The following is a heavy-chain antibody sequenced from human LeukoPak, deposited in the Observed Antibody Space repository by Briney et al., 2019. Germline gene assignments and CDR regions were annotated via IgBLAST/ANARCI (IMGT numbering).Heavy chain of an antibody. CDR2: IYTSGGT. Sequence: SETLSLTCTVSGGSISSYYWSWIRQPAGKGLEWIGRIYTSGGTNYNPSLKSRVTISVDTSKNQFSLKLSSVTAADTAVYYCAREEIRSWFDPWGQGTLVTVSS. CDR1: GGSISSYY. CDR3: AREEIRSWFDP. J-gene: IGHJ5*02. V-gene: IGHV4-4*07. D-gene: IGHD5-24*01.